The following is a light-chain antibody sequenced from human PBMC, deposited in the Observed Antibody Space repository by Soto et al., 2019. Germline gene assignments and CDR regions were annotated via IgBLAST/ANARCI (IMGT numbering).Light chain of an antibody. J-gene: IGKJ4*01. CDR2: GAS. CDR3: QQYGSSPLT. CDR1: QSVSSSY. Sequence: EIVLMQSPGTLSLSPGERATLSCRASQSVSSSYLAWYQQKPGQAPRLLIYGASSRATGIPDRFSGSGSGTDFTLPISRLEPEDFAVYYCQQYGSSPLTFGGGTKVEIK. V-gene: IGKV3-20*01.